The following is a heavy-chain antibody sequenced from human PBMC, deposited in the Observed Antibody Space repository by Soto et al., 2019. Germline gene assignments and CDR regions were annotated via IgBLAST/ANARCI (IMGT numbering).Heavy chain of an antibody. J-gene: IGHJ4*02. CDR1: GGSISDNNYH. CDR2: MYHSGKT. D-gene: IGHD3-10*01. V-gene: IGHV4-39*01. CDR3: ARHRGPTGPNY. Sequence: SETLSLTCTVSGGSISDNNYHWGWIRQPPGKGLEWIGSMYHSGKTYHRPSLKSRVTISGDTSKNQFSLNLGSVTAADTGVYYCARHRGPTGPNYWGKGTLVTVSS.